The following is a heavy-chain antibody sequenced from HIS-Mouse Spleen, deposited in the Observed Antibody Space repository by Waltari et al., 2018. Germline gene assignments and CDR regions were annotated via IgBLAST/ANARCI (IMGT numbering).Heavy chain of an antibody. V-gene: IGHV4-30-4*01. CDR3: ARDMRTAPDY. CDR2: IYYSGST. CDR1: AGSIHRGDFY. J-gene: IGHJ4*02. Sequence: QAHLQESRPGLVKPSHTLSLPRTASAGSIHRGDFYLRWIRQPPGNGLEWIGYIYYSGSTYYNPSLKSRVTISVDTSKNQFSLKLSSVTAADTAVYYCARDMRTAPDYWGQGTLVTVSS. D-gene: IGHD2-21*02.